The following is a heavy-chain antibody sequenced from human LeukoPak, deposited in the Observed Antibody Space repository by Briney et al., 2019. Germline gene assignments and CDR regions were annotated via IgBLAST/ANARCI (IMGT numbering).Heavy chain of an antibody. Sequence: GGSLRLSCAASGFTFSTYRMNWVRQAPGKGLEWVSSISSSSSYIYYADSVKGRFIISRDNAKNSLSLQMNSLRAEDTAVYYCARGQKSVGRVLAGTTTYNYYYYMDVWGKGTTVTVSS. CDR3: ARGQKSVGRVLAGTTTYNYYYYMDV. J-gene: IGHJ6*03. D-gene: IGHD6-19*01. CDR1: GFTFSTYR. CDR2: ISSSSSYI. V-gene: IGHV3-21*01.